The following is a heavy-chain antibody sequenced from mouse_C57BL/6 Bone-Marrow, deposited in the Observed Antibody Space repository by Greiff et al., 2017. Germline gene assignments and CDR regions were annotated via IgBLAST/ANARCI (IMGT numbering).Heavy chain of an antibody. CDR1: GYTFTSYW. J-gene: IGHJ3*01. Sequence: QVQLQQPGAELVKPGASVKMSCKASGYTFTSYWITWVQQRPGQGLEWIGDIYPGSGSTNYNEKCKSKATLTVDTSSSTADLQLSSLPSEDSAVYYCARSGGDYCGSLAWFAYWGQGTLVTVSA. CDR2: IYPGSGST. V-gene: IGHV1-55*01. D-gene: IGHD1-1*01. CDR3: ARSGGDYCGSLAWFAY.